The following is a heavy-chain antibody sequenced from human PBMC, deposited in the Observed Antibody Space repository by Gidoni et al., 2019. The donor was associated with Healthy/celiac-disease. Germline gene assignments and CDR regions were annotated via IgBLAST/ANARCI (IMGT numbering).Heavy chain of an antibody. D-gene: IGHD3-10*01. CDR3: AHSRSMVRGVTYWYFDL. V-gene: IGHV2-5*01. J-gene: IGHJ2*01. CDR1: GFSLSTSGVG. CDR2: IYWNDDK. Sequence: QITLKESGPTLVKPTQTLTLTCTFSGFSLSTSGVGVGWIRQPPGKALEWLALIYWNDDKRYSPSLKSRLTITKDTSKNQVVLTMTNMDPVDTATYYCAHSRSMVRGVTYWYFDLWGRGTLVTVSS.